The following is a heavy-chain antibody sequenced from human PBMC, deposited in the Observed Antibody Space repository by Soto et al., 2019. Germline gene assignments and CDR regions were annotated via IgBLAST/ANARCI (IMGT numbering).Heavy chain of an antibody. CDR1: GGSISSSNW. D-gene: IGHD6-13*01. Sequence: TLSLTCAVSGGSISSSNWWSWVRQPPGKGLEWIGEIYHSGSTNYNPSLKSRVTISVDKSKNQFSLKLSSVTAADTAVYYCARFGGSQQLVYWLDPWGQGTLVTVSS. CDR2: IYHSGST. V-gene: IGHV4-4*02. CDR3: ARFGGSQQLVYWLDP. J-gene: IGHJ5*02.